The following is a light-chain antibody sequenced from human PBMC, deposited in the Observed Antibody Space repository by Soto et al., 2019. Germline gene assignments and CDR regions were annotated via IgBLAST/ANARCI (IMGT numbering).Light chain of an antibody. CDR2: EVT. Sequence: QSALTQPASVSGSLGQSITISCTGTSSDVGAYNYVSWYQQHPDKAPKLLIFEVTNRPSGVSGRFSGSKSGITASLSISGLQPEDEADYYCSSYAGSNNFDVVFGGGTKLTVL. V-gene: IGLV2-14*01. J-gene: IGLJ2*01. CDR1: SSDVGAYNY. CDR3: SSYAGSNNFDVV.